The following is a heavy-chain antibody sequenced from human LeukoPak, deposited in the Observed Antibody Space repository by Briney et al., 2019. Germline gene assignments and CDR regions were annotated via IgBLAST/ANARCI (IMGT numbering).Heavy chain of an antibody. D-gene: IGHD6-13*01. V-gene: IGHV4-34*01. CDR1: GGSFSGYY. J-gene: IGHJ1*01. CDR3: ARAGYSSSWYGGN. CDR2: INHSGST. Sequence: PSETLSLTCAVYGGSFSGYYWSWIRQPPGKGLEWIGEINHSGSTNYNPSLKSRVTISVDTSKNQFSLKLSSVTAADTAVYYCARAGYSSSWYGGNWGQGTLVTVSS.